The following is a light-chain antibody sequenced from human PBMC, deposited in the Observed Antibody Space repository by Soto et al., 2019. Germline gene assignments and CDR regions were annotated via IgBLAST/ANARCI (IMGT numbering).Light chain of an antibody. Sequence: QSALTQPASASGSPGQSITISCTGTSSDVGGYNYVSWYQQHPGKAPKLMIYDVSNRPSGVSNRFSGSKSGNTASLTISGLQAEDEADYYCSSYTSSSTLLVFGTGTKVTVL. CDR1: SSDVGGYNY. V-gene: IGLV2-14*01. J-gene: IGLJ1*01. CDR2: DVS. CDR3: SSYTSSSTLLV.